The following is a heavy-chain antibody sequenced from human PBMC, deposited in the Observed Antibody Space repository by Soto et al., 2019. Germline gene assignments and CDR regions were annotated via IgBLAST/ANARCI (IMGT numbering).Heavy chain of an antibody. Sequence: GESVKISCRTSGYRFTSYWIAWVRHMPGKGQEWMGIIFPSDSDTRYSPSFQCQFTISADRTPSTVYLQWASLKASDTAVYFCARKDKSGYFNWFDPWGQGTLVTVSS. V-gene: IGHV5-51*01. J-gene: IGHJ5*02. D-gene: IGHD3-22*01. CDR3: ARKDKSGYFNWFDP. CDR2: IFPSDSDT. CDR1: GYRFTSYW.